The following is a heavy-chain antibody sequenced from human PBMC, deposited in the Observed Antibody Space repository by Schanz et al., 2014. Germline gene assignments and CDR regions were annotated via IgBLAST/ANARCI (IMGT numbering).Heavy chain of an antibody. CDR2: ISSSGSYI. Sequence: VQLVESGGGVVQFGRSLRLSCVASGFTFSSYGMHWVRQAPGKGLEWVSSISSSGSYIHYADSVKGRFTISRDNAKNTLYLQMNSLRAEDTAVYSCARGIGGYGANNYFDYWGQGTLVTVSS. D-gene: IGHD5-12*01. CDR1: GFTFSSYG. CDR3: ARGIGGYGANNYFDY. J-gene: IGHJ4*02. V-gene: IGHV3-21*01.